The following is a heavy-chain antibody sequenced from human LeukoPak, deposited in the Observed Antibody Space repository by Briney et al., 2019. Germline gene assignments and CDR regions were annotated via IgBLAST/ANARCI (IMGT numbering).Heavy chain of an antibody. CDR2: ISGSGGST. V-gene: IGHV3-23*01. CDR1: GFTFSSHV. Sequence: GGSLRPSCAASGFTFSSHVMSWVRQAPGKGLEWASAISGSGGSTYYADSVRGRFTISRDNSKNTLYLQMNSLRAEDTAIYYCAKDCLDSCGWFDAFDIWGQGTMVTVSS. D-gene: IGHD6-19*01. CDR3: AKDCLDSCGWFDAFDI. J-gene: IGHJ3*02.